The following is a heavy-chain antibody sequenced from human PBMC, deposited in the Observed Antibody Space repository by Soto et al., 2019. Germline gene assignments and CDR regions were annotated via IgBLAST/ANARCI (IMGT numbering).Heavy chain of an antibody. V-gene: IGHV3-30-3*01. CDR2: ISYDGSNK. J-gene: IGHJ4*02. CDR3: ARDRDSSSWYSDY. CDR1: GFTFSSYA. D-gene: IGHD6-13*01. Sequence: TGGSLRLSCAASGFTFSSYAMHWVRQAPGKGLGWVAVISYDGSNKYYADSVKGRFTISRDNSKNTLYLQMNSLRAEDTAVYYCARDRDSSSWYSDYWGQGTLVTVSS.